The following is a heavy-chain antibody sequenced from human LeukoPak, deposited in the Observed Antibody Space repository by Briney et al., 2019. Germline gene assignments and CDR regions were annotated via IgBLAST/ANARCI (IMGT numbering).Heavy chain of an antibody. CDR2: INAGNGNT. V-gene: IGHV1-3*01. CDR3: ARDGSSSWFDY. CDR1: GYTFTSYA. J-gene: IGHJ4*02. D-gene: IGHD6-13*01. Sequence: GASVKVSCKASGYTFTSYAMHWVRQAPGQRLEWMGWINAGNGNTKYSQKFQGRVTITRDTSASTAYMELSILRSEDTAVYYCARDGSSSWFDYWGQGTLVTVSS.